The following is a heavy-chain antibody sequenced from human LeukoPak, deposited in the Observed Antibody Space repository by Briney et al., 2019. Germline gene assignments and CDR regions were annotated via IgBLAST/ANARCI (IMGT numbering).Heavy chain of an antibody. J-gene: IGHJ4*02. CDR3: ARGGYSYFDY. D-gene: IGHD5-18*01. V-gene: IGHV4-34*01. CDR2: INHSGST. Sequence: SETLSLTCAVYGGSFSGYYWSWIRQPPGKGLEWIGEINHSGSTNYNPSLKSRVTISVDTSKNQFSLKLSSVTAADTAVYYCARGGYSYFDYWGQGTLVTVSS. CDR1: GGSFSGYY.